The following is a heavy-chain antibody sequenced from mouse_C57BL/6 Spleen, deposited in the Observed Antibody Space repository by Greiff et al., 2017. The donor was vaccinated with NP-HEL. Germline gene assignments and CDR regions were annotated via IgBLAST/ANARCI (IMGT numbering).Heavy chain of an antibody. Sequence: EVQLQQSGPELVKPGASVKISCKASGYTFTDYYMNWVKQSHGKSLEWIGDINPNNGGTSYNQKFKGKATLTVDKSSSTAYMELRSLTSEDSAVYYCASSVGYYGWFAYWGQGTLVTVSA. V-gene: IGHV1-26*01. J-gene: IGHJ3*01. CDR1: GYTFTDYY. CDR2: INPNNGGT. D-gene: IGHD1-1*01. CDR3: ASSVGYYGWFAY.